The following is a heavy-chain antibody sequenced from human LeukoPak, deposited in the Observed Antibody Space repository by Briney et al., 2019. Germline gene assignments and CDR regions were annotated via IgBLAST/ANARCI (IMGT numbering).Heavy chain of an antibody. D-gene: IGHD4-23*01. CDR2: ISYDGSNK. J-gene: IGHJ6*02. V-gene: IGHV3-30-3*01. CDR1: GFTFNRYE. Sequence: GGSLRLSCAASGFTFNRYEMNWVRQAPGKGLEWVAVISYDGSNKYYADSVKGRFTISRDNSKNTLYLQMNSLRAEDTAVYCCARTHYGGNSYYYYYGMDVWGQGTTVTVSS. CDR3: ARTHYGGNSYYYYYGMDV.